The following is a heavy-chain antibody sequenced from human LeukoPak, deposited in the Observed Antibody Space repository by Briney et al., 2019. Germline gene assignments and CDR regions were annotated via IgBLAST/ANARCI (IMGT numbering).Heavy chain of an antibody. J-gene: IGHJ4*02. CDR3: ARVLSGRRFDY. CDR2: IYNSGST. CDR1: GGSIYSYY. D-gene: IGHD1-26*01. Sequence: PSETLSLTCTVSGGSIYSYYWSWIRQPPGKGLEGIGYIYNSGSTNYNPSLKSRVTISVDTSKNQVSLKLSSVTAADTAVYYCARVLSGRRFDYWGQGTLVTVSS. V-gene: IGHV4-59*01.